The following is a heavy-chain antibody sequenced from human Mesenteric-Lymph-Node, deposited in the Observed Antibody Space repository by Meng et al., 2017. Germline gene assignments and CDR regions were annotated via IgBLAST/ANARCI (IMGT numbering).Heavy chain of an antibody. J-gene: IGHJ1*01. CDR1: GGSISSYY. D-gene: IGHD2/OR15-2a*01. CDR2: IYYSGST. Sequence: GSLRLSCTVSGGSISSYYWSWIRQPPGKGLEWIGYIYYSGSTNYNPSLKSRVTISVDTSKNQFSLKLSSVTAADTAVYYCARDFSTMSYFQHWGQGTLVTVSS. CDR3: ARDFSTMSYFQH. V-gene: IGHV4-59*12.